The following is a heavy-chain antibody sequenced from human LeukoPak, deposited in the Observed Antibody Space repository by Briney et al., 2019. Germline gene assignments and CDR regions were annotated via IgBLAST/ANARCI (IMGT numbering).Heavy chain of an antibody. CDR3: ARERDLGIAQTNFDF. V-gene: IGHV6-1*01. CDR2: TYYRSKWFN. J-gene: IGHJ4*02. Sequence: SQTLSLTCAISGDSVSSNSAAWNWIRQSPSRGLEWLGRTYYRSKWFNDYAVSVKSRITVNPDTSKNQFSLQLNSVTPEDTAVYYCARERDLGIAQTNFDFWGQGTLVTVSS. D-gene: IGHD2-21*01. CDR1: GDSVSSNSAA.